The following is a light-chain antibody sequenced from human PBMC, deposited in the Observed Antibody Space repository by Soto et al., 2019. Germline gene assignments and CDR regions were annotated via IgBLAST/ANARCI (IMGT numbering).Light chain of an antibody. CDR2: AAS. V-gene: IGKV1-8*01. CDR3: QQYYSYPIT. J-gene: IGKJ3*01. CDR1: QGISSY. Sequence: AIRMTQSPSSFSASTGDRVTITCRASQGISSYLAWYQQKPGKAPKLLIYAASTLQSGVPSRFIGSGSGTDFTLTICCLQSEDFATYYCQQYYSYPITFGRGTKVYI.